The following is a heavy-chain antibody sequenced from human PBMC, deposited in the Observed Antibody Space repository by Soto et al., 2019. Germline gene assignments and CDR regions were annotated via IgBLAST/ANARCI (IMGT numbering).Heavy chain of an antibody. CDR1: GGSVSSGSYY. CDR3: ARSRRDYDSSPFDY. Sequence: PSETLSLTCTVSGGSVSSGSYYWSWIRQPPGKGLEWIGYIYYSGGTNYNPSLKSRVTISVDTSKNQFSLKLSSVTAADTAVYYCARSRRDYDSSPFDYWGQGTLVTVSS. CDR2: IYYSGGT. J-gene: IGHJ4*02. V-gene: IGHV4-61*01. D-gene: IGHD3-22*01.